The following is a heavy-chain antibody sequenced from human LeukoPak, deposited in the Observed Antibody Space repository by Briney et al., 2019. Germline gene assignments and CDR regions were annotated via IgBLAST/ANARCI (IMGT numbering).Heavy chain of an antibody. CDR1: GYTFTGYY. J-gene: IGHJ6*03. CDR3: ARVPSRQTARDDYYYYMDV. D-gene: IGHD6-13*01. CDR2: INPNSGGT. Sequence: ASVKVSCKASGYTFTGYYMHWVRQAPGQGLEWMGWINPNSGGTNYAQKFQGRVTMTRDTSISTAYMELSRLRSDDTAVYYCARVPSRQTARDDYYYYMDVWGKGTTVTVSS. V-gene: IGHV1-2*02.